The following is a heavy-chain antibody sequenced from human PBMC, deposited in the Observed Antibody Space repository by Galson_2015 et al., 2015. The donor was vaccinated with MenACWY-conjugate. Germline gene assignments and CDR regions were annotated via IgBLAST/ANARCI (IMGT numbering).Heavy chain of an antibody. CDR3: AKDYGSGGDWFDP. J-gene: IGHJ5*02. D-gene: IGHD3-10*01. CDR2: ISGSDGST. V-gene: IGHV3-23*01. CDR1: GFTFSSYA. Sequence: SLRLSCAASGFTFSSYAMSWVRQAPGKGLEWVSAISGSDGSTYYADSVKGRFTISRDNSKNTLYLQMNSLRAEDTAVYYCAKDYGSGGDWFDPWGQGTLVTVSS.